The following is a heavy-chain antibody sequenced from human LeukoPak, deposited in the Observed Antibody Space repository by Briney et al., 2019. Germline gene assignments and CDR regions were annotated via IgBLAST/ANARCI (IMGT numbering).Heavy chain of an antibody. J-gene: IGHJ4*02. Sequence: PGGSLRLSCAASGFTFSSYSMNWVRQAPGKGLEWASSISTSSTYIYYADSVKGRFTISRDNAKNSLYLQMNSLRAEDTAVYYCARDPPFIIGTTFFDYWGQGTLVTVSS. D-gene: IGHD1-20*01. CDR3: ARDPPFIIGTTFFDY. V-gene: IGHV3-21*01. CDR2: ISTSSTYI. CDR1: GFTFSSYS.